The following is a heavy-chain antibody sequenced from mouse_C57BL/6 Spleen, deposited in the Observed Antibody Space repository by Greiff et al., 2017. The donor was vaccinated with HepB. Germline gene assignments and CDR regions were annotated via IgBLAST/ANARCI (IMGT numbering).Heavy chain of an antibody. CDR3: TRGGIYYGKRGYAMDY. J-gene: IGHJ4*01. CDR2: ISSGGDYI. Sequence: EVKLQESGEGLVKPGGSLKLSCAASGFTFSSYAMSWVRQTPEKRLEWVAYISSGGDYIYYADTVKGRFTISRDNARNTLYLQMSSLKSEDTAMYYCTRGGIYYGKRGYAMDYWGQGTSVTVSS. D-gene: IGHD2-1*01. V-gene: IGHV5-9-1*02. CDR1: GFTFSSYA.